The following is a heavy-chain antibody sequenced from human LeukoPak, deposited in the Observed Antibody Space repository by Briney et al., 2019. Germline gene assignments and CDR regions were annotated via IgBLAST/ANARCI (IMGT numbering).Heavy chain of an antibody. V-gene: IGHV1-46*01. Sequence: GASVKVSCKASGYTFTSYYMHWVRQAPGQGLEWMGIINPSGGSTSYAQKFQGRVTITRDTSTSTVYMELSSLRSDDTAVYYCARAPSWYYDSSVAFDIWGQGTMVTVSS. D-gene: IGHD3-22*01. J-gene: IGHJ3*02. CDR3: ARAPSWYYDSSVAFDI. CDR2: INPSGGST. CDR1: GYTFTSYY.